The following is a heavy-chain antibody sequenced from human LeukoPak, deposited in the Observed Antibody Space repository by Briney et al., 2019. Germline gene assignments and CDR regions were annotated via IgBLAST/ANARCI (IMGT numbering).Heavy chain of an antibody. V-gene: IGHV1-18*01. D-gene: IGHD5/OR15-5a*01. CDR1: GYTFTTYG. Sequence: ASVKLSCKASGYTFTTYGISWGRQAPGQGLEWMGGISAYNGNTNYAQKLQGRVTMTPDTSTSTAYMELRSLRSDDTAVYYCARGKASQSTNYFDYWGQGTLVTVSS. J-gene: IGHJ4*02. CDR2: ISAYNGNT. CDR3: ARGKASQSTNYFDY.